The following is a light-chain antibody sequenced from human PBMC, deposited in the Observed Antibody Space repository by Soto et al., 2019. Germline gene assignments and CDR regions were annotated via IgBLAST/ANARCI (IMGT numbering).Light chain of an antibody. V-gene: IGKV3D-15*01. Sequence: EIVMTQSPATLSVSPGERATLSCRASQSVSSNLAWYQQKPGQVPRLLIYGASTRATGIPARFSGSGSGTDFTLTLSSLQSEDFAVYYCQQYNNWPFTFGPGTKVDIK. CDR3: QQYNNWPFT. CDR2: GAS. CDR1: QSVSSN. J-gene: IGKJ3*01.